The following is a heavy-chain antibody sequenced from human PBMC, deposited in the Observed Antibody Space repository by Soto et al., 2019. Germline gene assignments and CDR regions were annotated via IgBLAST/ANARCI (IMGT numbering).Heavy chain of an antibody. V-gene: IGHV4-30-2*01. J-gene: IGHJ6*02. D-gene: IGHD3-10*01. Sequence: SETLSLTGAVSGGSISSGGYSWSWIRQPPGKGLEWIGDIYHSGSTYYNPSLKSRVTISVDRSKNQFSLKLSSVTAADTAVSYCARAGRRFGTNYGMDVWGQGTTVTSP. CDR2: IYHSGST. CDR3: ARAGRRFGTNYGMDV. CDR1: GGSISSGGYS.